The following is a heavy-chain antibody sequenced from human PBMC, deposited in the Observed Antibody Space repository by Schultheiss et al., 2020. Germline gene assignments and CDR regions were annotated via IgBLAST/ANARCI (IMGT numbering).Heavy chain of an antibody. D-gene: IGHD2-15*01. CDR2: IKSKTDGGTT. CDR1: GFTFSNAW. CDR3: TTIDCSGGSCSHDY. Sequence: GESLKISCAASGFTFSNAWMSWVRQAPGKGLEWVGRIKSKTDGGTTDYAAPVKGRFTISRDDSKNTLYLQMNSLKTEDTAVYYCTTIDCSGGSCSHDYWGQGTLVTVSS. J-gene: IGHJ4*02. V-gene: IGHV3-15*01.